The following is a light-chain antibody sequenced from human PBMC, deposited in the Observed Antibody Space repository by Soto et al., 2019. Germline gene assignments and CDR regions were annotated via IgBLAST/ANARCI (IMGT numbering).Light chain of an antibody. J-gene: IGKJ1*01. CDR2: GAS. CDR3: QQYNNWPWT. CDR1: QSVSSN. V-gene: IGKV3-15*01. Sequence: EFVLTQSPATLSVSPGERATFSCWASQSVSSNLAWYQQKPGQAPRLLIHGASTRAPGFPARFSGSGSGTDFTLTISSLQSEDFAVYYCQQYNNWPWTFGQGTKVDIK.